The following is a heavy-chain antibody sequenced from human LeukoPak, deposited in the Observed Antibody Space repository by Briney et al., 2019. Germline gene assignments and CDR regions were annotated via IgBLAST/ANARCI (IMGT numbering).Heavy chain of an antibody. CDR3: ARELATHAEYFQH. CDR2: INHSGST. V-gene: IGHV4-34*01. CDR1: GVSFSGYY. Sequence: SETLSLTCAVYGVSFSGYYWSWIRQPPGKGLEWIGDINHSGSTNYNPSLKSRVTISVDTSKNQFSLKLSSVTAADTAVYYCARELATHAEYFQHWGQGTLVTVSS. D-gene: IGHD5-12*01. J-gene: IGHJ1*01.